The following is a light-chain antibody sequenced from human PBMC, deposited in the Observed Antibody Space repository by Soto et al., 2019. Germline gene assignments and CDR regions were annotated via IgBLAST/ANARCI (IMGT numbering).Light chain of an antibody. CDR3: QQRSNWPLT. CDR2: DAS. Sequence: EIVLTQSPATLSLSPGERATLSCRASQSVGSYLAWYQKKPGQAPRLLIYDASSRATGIPARFSGSGSGTDFTLTISSLEPEDFAVYYCQQRSNWPLTFGGGTKVYIK. V-gene: IGKV3-11*01. J-gene: IGKJ4*01. CDR1: QSVGSY.